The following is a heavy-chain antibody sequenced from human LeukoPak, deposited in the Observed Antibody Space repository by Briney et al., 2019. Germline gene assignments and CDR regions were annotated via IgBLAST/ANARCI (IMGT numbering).Heavy chain of an antibody. Sequence: GEPLTISCKGSGYSSTSYWIGWARQMPGKGLEWMWIIYPGDSDTRYSPSFQGQVTISADKSLSTAYLQRKSLKALDTAMYYCARSGERAADLDYWGQGTLVTVSS. V-gene: IGHV5-51*01. J-gene: IGHJ4*02. CDR1: GYSSTSYW. CDR3: ARSGERAADLDY. CDR2: IYPGDSDT. D-gene: IGHD6-13*01.